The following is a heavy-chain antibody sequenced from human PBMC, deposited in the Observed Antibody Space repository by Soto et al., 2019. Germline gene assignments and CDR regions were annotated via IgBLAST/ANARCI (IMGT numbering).Heavy chain of an antibody. D-gene: IGHD3-22*01. CDR2: IYYSGST. Sequence: SETLSLTCTVSGGSISSYYWSWIRQPPGKGLEWIGYIYYSGSTNYNPSLKSRVTISVDTSKNQFSLKLSSVTAADTAVYYCARVTSSGATRYGMDGWAQGTTVTVSS. CDR1: GGSISSYY. CDR3: ARVTSSGATRYGMDG. V-gene: IGHV4-59*01. J-gene: IGHJ6*02.